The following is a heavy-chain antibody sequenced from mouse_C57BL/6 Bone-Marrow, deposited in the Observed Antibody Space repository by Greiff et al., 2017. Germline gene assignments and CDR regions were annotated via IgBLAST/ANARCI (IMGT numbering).Heavy chain of an antibody. D-gene: IGHD1-1*01. Sequence: VQLKESGPGMVKPSQSLSLTCTVTGYSITSGYDWHWIRHFPGNKLEWMGYISYSGSTNYNPSLKSRISITHDTSKNHFFLKLNSVTTEDTATYYCARDYYGSRGGSWFAYWGQGTLVTVSA. J-gene: IGHJ3*01. V-gene: IGHV3-1*01. CDR2: ISYSGST. CDR1: GYSITSGYD. CDR3: ARDYYGSRGGSWFAY.